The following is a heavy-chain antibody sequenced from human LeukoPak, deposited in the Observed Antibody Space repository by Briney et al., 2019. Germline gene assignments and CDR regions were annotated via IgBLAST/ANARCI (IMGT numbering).Heavy chain of an antibody. CDR3: ARLERIFGVVIDY. CDR1: GFTFSSYA. CDR2: ISGSGGST. J-gene: IGHJ4*02. D-gene: IGHD3-3*01. Sequence: GGSLRLSCAASGFTFSSYAMSWVRQAPGKGLEWVSAISGSGGSTYYADSVKGRFTISRDNAKNSLYLQMNSLRAEDTAVYYCARLERIFGVVIDYWGQGTLVTVSS. V-gene: IGHV3-23*01.